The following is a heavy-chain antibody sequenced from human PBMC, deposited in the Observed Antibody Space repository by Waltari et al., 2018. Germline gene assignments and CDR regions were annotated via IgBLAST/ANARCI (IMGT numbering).Heavy chain of an antibody. D-gene: IGHD3-10*01. V-gene: IGHV3-53*02. CDR2: IYSGGST. CDR3: ARQDVRGAFDI. CDR1: GFTVSSNY. J-gene: IGHJ3*02. Sequence: EVQLVETGGGLIRPGGSLRLSCAASGFTVSSNYMSWVRQAPGKGLEWVSVIYSGGSTYYADSVKGRFTISRDNSKNTLYLQMNSLRAEDTAVYYCARQDVRGAFDIWGQGTMVTVSS.